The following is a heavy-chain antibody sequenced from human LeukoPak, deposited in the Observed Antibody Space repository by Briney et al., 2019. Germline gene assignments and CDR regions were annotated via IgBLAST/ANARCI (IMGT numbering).Heavy chain of an antibody. CDR2: INPNSGGT. V-gene: IGHV1-2*02. J-gene: IGHJ4*02. CDR1: GYTFTDYY. D-gene: IGHD3-3*01. Sequence: ASVKVSCKASGYTFTDYYIHWVRQAPGQGLEWMGWINPNSGGTNYAQKFQGRVTMTRDTSISTAYMELNRLRSDDTAVYYCASGFWSGYYTGAYWGQGTLVTVSS. CDR3: ASGFWSGYYTGAY.